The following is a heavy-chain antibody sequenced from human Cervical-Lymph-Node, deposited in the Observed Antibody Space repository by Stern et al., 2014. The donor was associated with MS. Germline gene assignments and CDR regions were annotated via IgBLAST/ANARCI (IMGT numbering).Heavy chain of an antibody. CDR3: ARRAGGYQYYYGMDV. V-gene: IGHV4-39*01. CDR1: GGSIISSSYY. J-gene: IGHJ6*02. CDR2: IYYSGET. D-gene: IGHD5-12*01. Sequence: QVQLQESGPGLVKPSETLSLTCTVSGGSIISSSYYWDWVRQTPGKGLDWIGSIYYSGETYYQPSLQSRATITIDTSKNQFSLKLQSVTVADRAVYYCARRAGGYQYYYGMDVWGQGTTVTVSS.